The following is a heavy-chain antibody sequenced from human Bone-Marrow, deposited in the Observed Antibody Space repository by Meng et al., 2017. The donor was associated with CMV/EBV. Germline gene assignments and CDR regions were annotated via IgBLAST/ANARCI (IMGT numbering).Heavy chain of an antibody. CDR1: GGSISSSSYY. V-gene: IGHV4-39*07. J-gene: IGHJ6*02. D-gene: IGHD4-11*01. Sequence: SETLSLTCTVSGGSISSSSYYWGWIRQPPGKGLEWIGSIYYSGSTYYNPSLKSRVTISVDTSKNQFSLKLSSVTAADTAVYYCARGKDYSNYGTLYYYYGMDVWGQGTTVTVSS. CDR3: ARGKDYSNYGTLYYYYGMDV. CDR2: IYYSGST.